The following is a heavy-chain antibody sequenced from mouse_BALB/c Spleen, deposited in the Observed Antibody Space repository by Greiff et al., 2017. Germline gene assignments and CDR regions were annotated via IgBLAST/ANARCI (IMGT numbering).Heavy chain of an antibody. Sequence: EVQLQQSGPELVKPGASVKMSCKASGYTFTSYVMHWVKQKPGQGLEWIGYINPYNDGTKYNEKFKGKATLTSDKSSSTAYMELSSLTSEDSAVYYCARSRDYDEIYYAMDYWGQGTSVTVSS. J-gene: IGHJ4*01. CDR1: GYTFTSYV. D-gene: IGHD2-4*01. V-gene: IGHV1-14*01. CDR3: ARSRDYDEIYYAMDY. CDR2: INPYNDGT.